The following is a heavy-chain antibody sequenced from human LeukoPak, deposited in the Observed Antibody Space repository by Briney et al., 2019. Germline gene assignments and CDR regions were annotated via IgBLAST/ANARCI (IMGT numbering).Heavy chain of an antibody. Sequence: PSETLSLTCTVSGGSISSSSYYWGWIRQPPGKGLEWIGSIYYSGSTYYNPSLKSRVTISVDTSKNQFSLKLSSVTAADTAVYYCARDPGYYYGSGSYHPLAFDIWGQGTMVTVSS. J-gene: IGHJ3*02. D-gene: IGHD3-10*01. CDR2: IYYSGST. CDR1: GGSISSSSYY. V-gene: IGHV4-39*07. CDR3: ARDPGYYYGSGSYHPLAFDI.